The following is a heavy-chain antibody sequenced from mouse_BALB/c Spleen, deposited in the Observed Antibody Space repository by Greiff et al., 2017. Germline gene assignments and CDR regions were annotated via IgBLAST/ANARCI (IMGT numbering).Heavy chain of an antibody. CDR1: GYTFTSYV. J-gene: IGHJ4*01. D-gene: IGHD2-14*01. Sequence: VQLQQSGPELVKPGASVKMSCKASGYTFTSYVMHWVKQKPGQGLEWIGYINPYNDGTKYNEKFKGKATLTSDKSSSTAYMELSSLTSEDSAVYYCAKNYRYDGPYYSAMDYWGQGTSVTVSS. CDR3: AKNYRYDGPYYSAMDY. V-gene: IGHV1-14*01. CDR2: INPYNDGT.